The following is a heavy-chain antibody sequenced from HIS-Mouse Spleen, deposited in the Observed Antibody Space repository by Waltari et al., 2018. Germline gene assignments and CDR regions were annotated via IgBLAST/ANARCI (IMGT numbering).Heavy chain of an antibody. V-gene: IGHV4-39*07. D-gene: IGHD6-13*01. CDR2: IYYSGRP. CDR1: GGSISSSSYY. Sequence: QLQLQESGPGLVKPSETLSLTCTVSGGSISSSSYYWGWIRQPPGKGLGWIGSIYYSGRPYSNPSLKSRVTISVDTSKNQFSLKLSSVTAADTAVYYCAREIPYSSSWYDWYFDLWGRGTLVTVSS. J-gene: IGHJ2*01. CDR3: AREIPYSSSWYDWYFDL.